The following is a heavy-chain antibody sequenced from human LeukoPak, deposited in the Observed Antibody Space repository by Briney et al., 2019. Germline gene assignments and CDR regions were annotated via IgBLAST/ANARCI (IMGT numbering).Heavy chain of an antibody. CDR2: INPNSGNT. CDR1: GYTFTGYY. D-gene: IGHD3-10*01. J-gene: IGHJ5*02. V-gene: IGHV1-18*04. Sequence: ASVKVSCKASGYTFTGYYMHWVRQAPGQGLEWMGWINPNSGNTNYAQKLQGRVTMTTDTSTSTAYMELRSLRSDDTAVYYCARKITMVRGAAPNWFDPWGQGTLVTVSS. CDR3: ARKITMVRGAAPNWFDP.